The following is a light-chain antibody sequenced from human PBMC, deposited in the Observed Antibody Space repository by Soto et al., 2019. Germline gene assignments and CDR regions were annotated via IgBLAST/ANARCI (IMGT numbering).Light chain of an antibody. V-gene: IGKV1-5*03. Sequence: IQMTPSPSTLSASVGDTVTITCRATESIYSWLAWYKHIPGKAPQLLIYKTSTLQSGVPSRFSGTGSGAEYALTISSLQPDDFATYYCQEYNTDSRTFGQGTRVENK. CDR2: KTS. CDR3: QEYNTDSRT. CDR1: ESIYSW. J-gene: IGKJ1*01.